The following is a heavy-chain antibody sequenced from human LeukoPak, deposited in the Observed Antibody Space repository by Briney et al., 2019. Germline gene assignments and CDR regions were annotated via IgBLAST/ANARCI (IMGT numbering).Heavy chain of an antibody. Sequence: PSETLSLTCAVSGSSISSGGYSWSWIRQPPGKGLEWIGYIYHSGSTYYNPSLKSRVTISVDRSKNQFSLKLSPVTAADTAVYYCARSLGSDFDYWGQGTLVTVSS. V-gene: IGHV4-30-2*01. D-gene: IGHD6-6*01. CDR2: IYHSGST. J-gene: IGHJ4*02. CDR3: ARSLGSDFDY. CDR1: GSSISSGGYS.